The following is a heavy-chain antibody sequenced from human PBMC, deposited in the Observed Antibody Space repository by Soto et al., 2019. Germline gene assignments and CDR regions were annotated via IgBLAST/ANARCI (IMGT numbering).Heavy chain of an antibody. J-gene: IGHJ3*02. CDR1: GGTFSSYT. CDR3: ARALFEGDAFDI. V-gene: IGHV1-69*02. D-gene: IGHD3-3*02. CDR2: IIPILGIA. Sequence: QVQLVQSGAEVKKPGSSVKVSCKASGGTFSSYTISWVRQAPGQGLEWMGRIIPILGIANYAQKFQGRVTITAHKSTSTAYMELSSLRSEDTAVYYCARALFEGDAFDIWGQGTMVTVSS.